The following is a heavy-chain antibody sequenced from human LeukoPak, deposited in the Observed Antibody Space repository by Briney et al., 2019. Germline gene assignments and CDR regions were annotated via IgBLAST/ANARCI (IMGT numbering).Heavy chain of an antibody. Sequence: ASVKVSCKASGYTFTGYYMHWVRQAPGQGLEWMGWINPNSGGTNYAQKFRGRVTMTRDTSISTAYMELSRLRFDDTAVYYCARGGYDFWSGYSPYNWFDPWGQGTLVTVSS. CDR1: GYTFTGYY. CDR3: ARGGYDFWSGYSPYNWFDP. J-gene: IGHJ5*02. CDR2: INPNSGGT. D-gene: IGHD3-3*01. V-gene: IGHV1-2*02.